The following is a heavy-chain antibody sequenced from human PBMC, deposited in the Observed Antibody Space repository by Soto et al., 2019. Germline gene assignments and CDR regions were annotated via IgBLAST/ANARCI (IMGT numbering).Heavy chain of an antibody. CDR3: TTGIGDLAISSSSLFPDFDY. CDR2: IKSKTDGGTT. V-gene: IGHV3-15*07. Sequence: GGSLRLSCAASGFTFSNAWMNWVRQAPGKGLEWVGRIKSKTDGGTTDYAAPVKGRFTISRDDSKNTLYLQMNSLKTEDTAVYYCTTGIGDLAISSSSLFPDFDYWGQGTLVTVSS. D-gene: IGHD2-2*01. CDR1: GFTFSNAW. J-gene: IGHJ4*02.